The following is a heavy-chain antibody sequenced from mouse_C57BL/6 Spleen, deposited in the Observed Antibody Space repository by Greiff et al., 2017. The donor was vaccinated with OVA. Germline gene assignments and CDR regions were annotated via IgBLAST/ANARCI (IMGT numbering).Heavy chain of an antibody. CDR3: ASPYGYDEAWFAY. Sequence: EVKLVESGAELVRPGASVKLSCTASGFNIKDYYMHWVKQRPEQGLEWIGRIDPEDGETKYAPKFQGKATITADTSSNTAYLQLSSLTSEDTAVYYCASPYGYDEAWFAYWGQGTLVTVSA. D-gene: IGHD2-2*01. CDR1: GFNIKDYY. J-gene: IGHJ3*01. V-gene: IGHV14-2*01. CDR2: IDPEDGET.